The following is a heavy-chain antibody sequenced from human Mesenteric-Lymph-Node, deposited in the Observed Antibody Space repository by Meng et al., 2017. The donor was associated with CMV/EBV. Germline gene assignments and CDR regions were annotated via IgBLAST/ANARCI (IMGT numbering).Heavy chain of an antibody. Sequence: GGSLRLSCAASGFTFSSYSMNWVRQAPGKGLVWVTRINTDGSVKNYADSVKGRFTISRDNAKNTLYLEMNSLRAEDTAVYYCAVQGYSYGYYYGLDVWGQGTTVTVSS. V-gene: IGHV3-74*01. CDR2: INTDGSVK. CDR1: GFTFSSYS. J-gene: IGHJ6*02. D-gene: IGHD5-18*01. CDR3: AVQGYSYGYYYGLDV.